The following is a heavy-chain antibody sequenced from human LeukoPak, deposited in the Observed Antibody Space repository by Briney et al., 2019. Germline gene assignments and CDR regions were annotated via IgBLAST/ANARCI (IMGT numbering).Heavy chain of an antibody. CDR1: GFTFSSYG. Sequence: GGSLRLSCAASGFTFSSYGMNWVRQAPGKGLEWVAFIRYDGSNKYYADSVKGRFTISRDNSKNTLYLQMNSLRAEDTAVYYCAKGGATILDYWGQGTLVTVSS. V-gene: IGHV3-30*02. CDR3: AKGGATILDY. D-gene: IGHD1-26*01. CDR2: IRYDGSNK. J-gene: IGHJ4*02.